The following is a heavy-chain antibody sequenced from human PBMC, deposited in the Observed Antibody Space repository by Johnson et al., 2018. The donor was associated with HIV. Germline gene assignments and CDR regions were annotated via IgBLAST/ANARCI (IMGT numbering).Heavy chain of an antibody. Sequence: QMQLVESGGGLVTPGGSLRLSCAASGFTFSSYTLHWVRQAPGKGLEWVAVISYDGSRNYYSDSVKGRFTIYRDNSKNTLYLQMNSLRAEDTAAYYCARELSHDAFDIWGQGTMVTVSS. J-gene: IGHJ3*02. CDR1: GFTFSSYT. V-gene: IGHV3-30-3*01. CDR2: ISYDGSRN. CDR3: ARELSHDAFDI. D-gene: IGHD3-3*02.